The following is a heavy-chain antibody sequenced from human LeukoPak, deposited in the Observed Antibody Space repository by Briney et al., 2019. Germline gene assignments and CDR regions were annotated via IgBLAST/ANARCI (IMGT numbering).Heavy chain of an antibody. J-gene: IGHJ6*02. Sequence: ASVKISCKVSGYTLTDYYMHWVQQAPGKGLEWMGLVDPEDGETIYAEKFQGRVTITADTSTDTAYMELSSLRSEDTAVYYCATGLSFITGTTGNYYYYGMDVWGQGTTVTVSS. CDR1: GYTLTDYY. CDR2: VDPEDGET. V-gene: IGHV1-69-2*01. D-gene: IGHD1-20*01. CDR3: ATGLSFITGTTGNYYYYGMDV.